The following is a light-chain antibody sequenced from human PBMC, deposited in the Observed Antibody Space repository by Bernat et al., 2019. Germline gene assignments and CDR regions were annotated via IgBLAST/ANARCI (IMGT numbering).Light chain of an antibody. Sequence: ALTQPASVSGSPGQSITISCTGTSSDVGAYNYVSWFQQHPDKAPKLMLYDVTNRPSGVSYRFSGSKSGNTASLIISGLQAEDEADYYCVSYTTSSTFVFGTGTKVTVL. V-gene: IGLV2-14*03. CDR2: DVT. J-gene: IGLJ1*01. CDR1: SSDVGAYNY. CDR3: VSYTTSSTFV.